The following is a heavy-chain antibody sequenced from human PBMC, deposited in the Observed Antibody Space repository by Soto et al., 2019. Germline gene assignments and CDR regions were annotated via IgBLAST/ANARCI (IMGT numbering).Heavy chain of an antibody. CDR3: ASFSTYYYYMDV. CDR2: IKQDGSEK. J-gene: IGHJ6*03. V-gene: IGHV3-7*01. Sequence: GGSLRLSCAPSGFTFSSYWMSWVRQAPGKGLEWVANIKQDGSEKYYVDSVKGRFTIPRDNAKNSLYLQMNSLRAEDKAVYYCASFSTYYYYMDVWGKGTTVTVSS. D-gene: IGHD2-2*01. CDR1: GFTFSSYW.